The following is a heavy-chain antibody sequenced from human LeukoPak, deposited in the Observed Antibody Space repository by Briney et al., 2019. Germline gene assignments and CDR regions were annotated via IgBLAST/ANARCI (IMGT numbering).Heavy chain of an antibody. Sequence: QSGGSLRLSCAASGFTFNTYWMHWVRQAPGKGLEWVANIKQDGSEKYYVDSVKGRFTISRDNAKNSLYLQMNSLRAEDTAVYYCARTGAAAGYYYYYGMDVWGKGTTVTVSS. V-gene: IGHV3-7*03. CDR3: ARTGAAAGYYYYYGMDV. J-gene: IGHJ6*04. D-gene: IGHD6-13*01. CDR2: IKQDGSEK. CDR1: GFTFNTYW.